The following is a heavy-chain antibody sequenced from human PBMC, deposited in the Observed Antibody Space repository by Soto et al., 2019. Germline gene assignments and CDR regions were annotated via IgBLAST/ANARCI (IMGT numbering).Heavy chain of an antibody. J-gene: IGHJ2*01. CDR1: GGSISSVFSY. Sequence: QVQLQESGPGLVKPSQTLSLTCTVSGGSISSVFSYWGWIRQPPGKGLEWIGYIYYSGSTYYNPSLKSRVSMSVDPSKNQFSLKLSSVTAADTAVYFCARVAGDTEGDWYFDLWGRGTLVTVSS. V-gene: IGHV4-30-4*01. CDR3: ARVAGDTEGDWYFDL. D-gene: IGHD4-17*01. CDR2: IYYSGST.